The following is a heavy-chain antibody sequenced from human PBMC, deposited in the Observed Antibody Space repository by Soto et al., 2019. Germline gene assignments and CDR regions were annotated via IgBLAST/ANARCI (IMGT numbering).Heavy chain of an antibody. Sequence: PGGCLRLSCAASRFTFSSYAMHWVRQAPGKGLEWVGVISYDGSNKYYADSVKGRFTISRDNFKDTLYLQMNSLGAEDTALYYCARGYCISTSCPSDYWGQGTLVTLAS. CDR3: ARGYCISTSCPSDY. D-gene: IGHD2-2*01. CDR1: RFTFSSYA. J-gene: IGHJ4*02. V-gene: IGHV3-30-3*01. CDR2: ISYDGSNK.